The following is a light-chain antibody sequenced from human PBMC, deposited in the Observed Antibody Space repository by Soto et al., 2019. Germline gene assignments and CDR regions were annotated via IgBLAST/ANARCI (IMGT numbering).Light chain of an antibody. CDR3: GTWDSSLSAHV. CDR1: SSNVGNNF. Sequence: QSALTQPPSVSAAPGQKVTISCSGSSSNVGNNFVSWYLHLPGKAPKLLIYDNNKRPSGIPDRFSGSKSGTSATLGITGLQTGDEADYYCGTWDSSLSAHVFGTGTKVTVL. CDR2: DNN. V-gene: IGLV1-51*01. J-gene: IGLJ1*01.